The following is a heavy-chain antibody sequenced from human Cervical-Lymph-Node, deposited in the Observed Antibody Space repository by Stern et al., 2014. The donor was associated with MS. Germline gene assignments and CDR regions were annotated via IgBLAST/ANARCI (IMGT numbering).Heavy chain of an antibody. CDR2: ISYDGRDK. Sequence: VQLVESGGGVVQPGRSLRLSCAASGFVFRRYELHWVRQAPGKGLEWVALISYDGRDKYYTDSVKGRFTVSRDNSNNTVDLEMNSLRLEDTAVYYCAKGGSGSYLDWGQGSLVTVSS. V-gene: IGHV3-30*04. CDR1: GFVFRRYE. J-gene: IGHJ4*02. CDR3: AKGGSGSYLD. D-gene: IGHD1-26*01.